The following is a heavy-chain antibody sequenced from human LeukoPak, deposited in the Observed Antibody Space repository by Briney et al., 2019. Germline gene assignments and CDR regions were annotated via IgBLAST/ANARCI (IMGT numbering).Heavy chain of an antibody. CDR1: GVSTSSSSNY. V-gene: IGHV4-39*01. CDR3: ASHRYYYGSGPFDY. D-gene: IGHD3-10*01. Sequence: SETLSLTCTVSGVSTSSSSNYWGWVRQPPGKGLEWIGTIYYSGSTNYNPSLKSRVTISVDTSKDQFSLKVNSVTAADTAVYYCASHRYYYGSGPFDYWGQGTLVTVSS. CDR2: IYYSGST. J-gene: IGHJ4*02.